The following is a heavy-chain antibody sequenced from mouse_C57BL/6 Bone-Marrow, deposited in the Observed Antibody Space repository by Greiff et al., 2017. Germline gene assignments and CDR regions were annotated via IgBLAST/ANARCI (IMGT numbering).Heavy chain of an antibody. CDR3: TRTGSNYVVWYFDV. D-gene: IGHD2-5*01. CDR1: GYTFTDYE. V-gene: IGHV1-15*01. Sequence: VQLQQSGAELVRPGASVTLSCKASGYTFTDYEMHWVKQTPVHGLEWIGAIVPETGGTAYNQKFKGKALLTADKSSSTAYMELRSLTSEDSAVYYCTRTGSNYVVWYFDVWGTGTTVTVSS. J-gene: IGHJ1*03. CDR2: IVPETGGT.